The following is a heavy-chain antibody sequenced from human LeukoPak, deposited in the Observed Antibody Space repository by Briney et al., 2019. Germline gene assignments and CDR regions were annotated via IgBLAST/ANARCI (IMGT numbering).Heavy chain of an antibody. V-gene: IGHV4-59*01. J-gene: IGHJ4*02. D-gene: IGHD3-22*01. Sequence: PSETLSLTCTVSGGSISSYYWNWIRQPPGKGLEWIGYIYYSGTTNYNPSLKSRVSMSVDTSKNQFSLKLSSVTAADTAVYYCARGRRYYYDSSGFDYWGQGTLVTVSS. CDR3: ARGRRYYYDSSGFDY. CDR1: GGSISSYY. CDR2: IYYSGTT.